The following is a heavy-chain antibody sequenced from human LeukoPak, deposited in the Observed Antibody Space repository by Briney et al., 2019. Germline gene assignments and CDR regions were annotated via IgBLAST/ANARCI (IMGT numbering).Heavy chain of an antibody. J-gene: IGHJ6*03. Sequence: PQASVKVSCKASGYIFTGYYIHWVRQATGQGLEWMGWMNPNSDNTGYEQKFQGRVTMTRNTSISTAYMKLSSLRSEDSAVYYCARGTVRRFYSGYYFYMDVWGKGTTVTVSS. CDR1: GYIFTGYY. CDR3: ARGTVRRFYSGYYFYMDV. CDR2: MNPNSDNT. V-gene: IGHV1-8*02. D-gene: IGHD2-15*01.